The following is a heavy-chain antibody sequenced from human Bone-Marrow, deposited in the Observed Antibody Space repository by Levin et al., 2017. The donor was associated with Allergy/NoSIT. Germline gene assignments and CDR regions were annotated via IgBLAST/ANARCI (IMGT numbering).Heavy chain of an antibody. V-gene: IGHV1-46*02. CDR2: INPGGDST. J-gene: IGHJ4*02. D-gene: IGHD1-26*01. Sequence: AASVKVSCKASAYTFHNYYFHWVRQAPGQGLEWMGIINPGGDSTTYAQRFQDRLTMTRDTSTSTVYMELSSLRSEDTAVYYCAREASGSYRFFDYWGQGTLVTVSS. CDR3: AREASGSYRFFDY. CDR1: AYTFHNYY.